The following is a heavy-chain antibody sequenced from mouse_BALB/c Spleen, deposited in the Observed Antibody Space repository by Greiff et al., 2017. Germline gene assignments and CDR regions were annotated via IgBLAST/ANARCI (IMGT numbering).Heavy chain of an antibody. CDR1: GFTFSDYY. CDR2: ISDGGSYT. D-gene: IGHD2-2*01. J-gene: IGHJ4*01. V-gene: IGHV5-4*02. Sequence: EVHLVESGGGLVKPGGSLKLSCAASGFTFSDYYMYWVRQTPEKRLEWVATISDGGSYTYYPDSVKGRFTISRDNAKNNLYLQMSSLKSEDTAMYYCARDRWLRRDYYAMDYWGQGTSVTVSS. CDR3: ARDRWLRRDYYAMDY.